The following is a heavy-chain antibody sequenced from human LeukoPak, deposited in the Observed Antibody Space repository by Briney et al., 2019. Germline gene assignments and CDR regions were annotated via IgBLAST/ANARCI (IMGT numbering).Heavy chain of an antibody. V-gene: IGHV3-74*01. Sequence: GGSLRLSCVASGFAFSNYWMHRVRQASGKAPVWVSRINPDGTTTDYADSVKGRFTISRDNAKNLVFLQMNGLRADGTALYYCAKDLSWNTADRWGQGILVTVSS. J-gene: IGHJ5*02. CDR3: AKDLSWNTADR. D-gene: IGHD1/OR15-1a*01. CDR1: GFAFSNYW. CDR2: INPDGTTT.